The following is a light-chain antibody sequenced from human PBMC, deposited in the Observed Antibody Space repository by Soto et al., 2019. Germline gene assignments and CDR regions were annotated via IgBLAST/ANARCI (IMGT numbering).Light chain of an antibody. Sequence: NFMLTQPHSVSESPGKTVTISCTRGSGSIASNYVQWYQQRPGSAPTTVIYEDNQRPSGVPDRFSGSIDSSSNSASLTISGLQTEDEADYYCQSYDSSNQGVFGGGTKLTVL. CDR2: EDN. J-gene: IGLJ3*02. CDR3: QSYDSSNQGV. CDR1: SGSIASNY. V-gene: IGLV6-57*03.